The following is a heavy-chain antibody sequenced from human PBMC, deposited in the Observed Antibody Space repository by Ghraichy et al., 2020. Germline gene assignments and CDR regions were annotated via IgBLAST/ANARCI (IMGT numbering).Heavy chain of an antibody. CDR2: IYPGDSDT. Sequence: KVSCKGSGYSFTSYWIGWVRQMPGKGLEWMGIIYPGDSDTRYSPSFQGQVTISVDKSISTAYLQWSSLKASDTAIYYCARPSGNYYRNAFDIWGQGTMVTVSS. CDR1: GYSFTSYW. J-gene: IGHJ3*02. V-gene: IGHV5-51*01. CDR3: ARPSGNYYRNAFDI. D-gene: IGHD1-26*01.